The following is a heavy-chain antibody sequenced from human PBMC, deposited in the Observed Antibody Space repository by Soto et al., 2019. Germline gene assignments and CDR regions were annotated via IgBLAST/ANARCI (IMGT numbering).Heavy chain of an antibody. V-gene: IGHV3-53*01. CDR2: SYSGGST. Sequence: EVPLVESGGGLIQPGGSLRLSCAASGFTVSSNYMSWVRQAPGKGLEWVSVSYSGGSTYYADSVKGRFTISRDNSKNTLYRQMNSLRAEDTAVYYCGRGGTIIVVPDAFDIWGQGTMVTVSS. CDR3: GRGGTIIVVPDAFDI. D-gene: IGHD3-22*01. CDR1: GFTVSSNY. J-gene: IGHJ3*02.